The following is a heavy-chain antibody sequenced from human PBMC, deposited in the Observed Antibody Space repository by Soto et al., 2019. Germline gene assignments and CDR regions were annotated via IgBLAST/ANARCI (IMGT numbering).Heavy chain of an antibody. CDR3: AIGYSYANGPGVA. J-gene: IGHJ3*01. CDR1: GGSISSSNW. V-gene: IGHV4-4*02. D-gene: IGHD5-18*01. Sequence: QVQLQESGPGLVKPSGTLSLTCAVSGGSISSSNWWSWVRQPPGKGLEWIGEIYHSGSTNYNPSRKSRVTIPVDKSKHQVSLKPSSVTAADTAVYYCAIGYSYANGPGVAWGQGTMVTVSS. CDR2: IYHSGST.